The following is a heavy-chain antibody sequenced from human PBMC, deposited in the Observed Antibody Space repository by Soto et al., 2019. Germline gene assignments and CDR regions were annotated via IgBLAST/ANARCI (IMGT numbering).Heavy chain of an antibody. CDR3: ARGGCSSTSCFIFVY. D-gene: IGHD2-2*01. CDR1: GFTFNSYS. V-gene: IGHV3-21*01. J-gene: IGHJ4*02. CDR2: ISSSSTSI. Sequence: EVQLVESGGGLVKPGGSLRLSCAASGFTFNSYSMNWVRQAPGKGLEWVSSISSSSTSIYYADSVKGRFTISRDNAKNSRYLQMNSLRDEETAVYYCARGGCSSTSCFIFVYWAQGTLVTVSA.